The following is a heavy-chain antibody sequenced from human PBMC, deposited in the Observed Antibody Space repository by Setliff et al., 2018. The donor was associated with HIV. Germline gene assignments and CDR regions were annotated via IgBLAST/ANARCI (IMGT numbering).Heavy chain of an antibody. V-gene: IGHV3-7*01. CDR2: IKQDGSEK. J-gene: IGHJ3*02. D-gene: IGHD5-12*01. CDR1: GFTFKNNW. Sequence: PGESLTISCAASGFTFKNNWMSWVRQAPGKGLEWVANIKQDGSEKYYVDSVKGRFTVSRDNAKNSLYLQMNSLRADDTAVYYCARGTGYSGYDSSDAFDIWGQGTTVTVSS. CDR3: ARGTGYSGYDSSDAFDI.